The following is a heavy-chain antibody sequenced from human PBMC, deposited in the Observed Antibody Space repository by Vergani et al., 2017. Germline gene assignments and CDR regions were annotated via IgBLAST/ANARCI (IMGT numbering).Heavy chain of an antibody. Sequence: QVQLVESGGGVVQPGGSLRLSCAASGFTFNSYGMHWVRQPPGKGLEWVASIRSDESRRYYGDSMEGPFTISRDNSKNTLYLQMKSLRPEDTAVYYCAKEGGGYCSGGTCYPEYWGQGTLVIVSS. J-gene: IGHJ4*02. V-gene: IGHV3-30*02. CDR1: GFTFNSYG. D-gene: IGHD2-15*01. CDR3: AKEGGGYCSGGTCYPEY. CDR2: IRSDESRR.